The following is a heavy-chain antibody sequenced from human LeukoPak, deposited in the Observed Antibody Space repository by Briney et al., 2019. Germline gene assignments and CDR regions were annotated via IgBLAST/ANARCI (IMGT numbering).Heavy chain of an antibody. CDR3: ARGGRYCSSTSCYTFWFDP. D-gene: IGHD2-2*02. J-gene: IGHJ5*02. V-gene: IGHV4-34*01. CDR1: GGSFSGYY. CDR2: INHSGST. Sequence: SETLSLTCAVYGGSFSGYYWSWIRQPPGKGLEWIGEINHSGSTNYNPSLKSRVTISVDTSKNQFSLKLSSVTAADTAVYYGARGGRYCSSTSCYTFWFDPWGQGTLVTVSS.